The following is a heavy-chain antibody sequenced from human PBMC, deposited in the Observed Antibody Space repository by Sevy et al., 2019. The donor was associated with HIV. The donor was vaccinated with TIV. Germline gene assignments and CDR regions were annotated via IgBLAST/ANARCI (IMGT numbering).Heavy chain of an antibody. V-gene: IGHV3-11*06. D-gene: IGHD4-17*01. CDR3: ARDRRNHGGQYFDY. Sequence: GGSLRLSCSPSGFTLSDYYMSWIRQAPGKGLEWVSYISSGSSYTNYADSVKGRFTISRDNAKNFLYLEMNNLRAEDTAVYYCARDRRNHGGQYFDYWGQGTLVTVSS. J-gene: IGHJ4*02. CDR1: GFTLSDYY. CDR2: ISSGSSYT.